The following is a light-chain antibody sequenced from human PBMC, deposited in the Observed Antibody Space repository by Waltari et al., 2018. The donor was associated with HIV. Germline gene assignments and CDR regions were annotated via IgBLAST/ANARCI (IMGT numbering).Light chain of an antibody. V-gene: IGKV4-1*01. Sequence: DIVMTQSPDSLAVSLGERATINCKSSQSVLYSSNNKNYLAWYQQKPGQPPKLPMYCAPTRESGVPDRFSGSWSGTDFTLPSSSLQAEDVAVYYCQQYYSTLFTFGPGTKVDIK. CDR3: QQYYSTLFT. CDR2: CAP. J-gene: IGKJ3*01. CDR1: QSVLYSSNNKNY.